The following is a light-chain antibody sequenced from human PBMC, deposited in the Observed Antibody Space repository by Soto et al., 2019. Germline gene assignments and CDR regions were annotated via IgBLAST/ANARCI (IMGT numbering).Light chain of an antibody. CDR2: EVS. V-gene: IGLV2-8*01. Sequence: QSALTPPPSASGSPGQSVTISCTGTSSDVGGYNYVSWYQQHPGKAPKLMIYEVSKRPSGVPDRFSGSKSGNTASLTVSGLQAEDEADYYCSSYAGSNNLVVGGGTKLTVL. J-gene: IGLJ2*01. CDR1: SSDVGGYNY. CDR3: SSYAGSNNLV.